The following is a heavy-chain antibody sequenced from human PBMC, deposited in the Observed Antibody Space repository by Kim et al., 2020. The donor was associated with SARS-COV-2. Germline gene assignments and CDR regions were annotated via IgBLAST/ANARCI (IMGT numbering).Heavy chain of an antibody. D-gene: IGHD6-6*01. Sequence: SETLSLTCTVSGGSISSSSYYWGWIRQPPGEGLEWIGSIYYSGSTYYNAALKSRVTISVDTSKNQFSLKLNSVTAADTAVYYCASLIAARRGFDHWGQGTLVTVSS. CDR3: ASLIAARRGFDH. J-gene: IGHJ4*02. CDR1: GGSISSSSYY. CDR2: IYYSGST. V-gene: IGHV4-39*01.